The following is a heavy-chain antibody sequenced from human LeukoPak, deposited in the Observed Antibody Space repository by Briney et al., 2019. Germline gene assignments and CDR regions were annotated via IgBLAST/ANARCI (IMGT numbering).Heavy chain of an antibody. Sequence: GGSLRLSCAASGFTFSSYWMHWVRQAPGKGLVWVSRIDGDGTTTNYADSVKGRFTISRDNAKNSLYLQMNSLRAEDTALYYCAKDQVSYYYYYHMDVWGKGTTVTISS. CDR3: AKDQVSYYYYYHMDV. V-gene: IGHV3-74*01. J-gene: IGHJ6*03. CDR2: IDGDGTTT. CDR1: GFTFSSYW.